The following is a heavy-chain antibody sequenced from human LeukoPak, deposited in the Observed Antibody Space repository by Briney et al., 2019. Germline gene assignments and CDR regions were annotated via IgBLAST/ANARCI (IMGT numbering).Heavy chain of an antibody. CDR3: ARGRKDRGITMIVVVTKARGAFDI. J-gene: IGHJ3*02. CDR2: INHSGSA. Sequence: SETLSLTCAVYGGSFSGYYWSWIRQPPGKGLEWIGEINHSGSANYNPPLKSRVTISVDTSKNQFSLKLSSVTAADTAVYYCARGRKDRGITMIVVVTKARGAFDIWGQGTMVTVSS. CDR1: GGSFSGYY. D-gene: IGHD3-22*01. V-gene: IGHV4-34*01.